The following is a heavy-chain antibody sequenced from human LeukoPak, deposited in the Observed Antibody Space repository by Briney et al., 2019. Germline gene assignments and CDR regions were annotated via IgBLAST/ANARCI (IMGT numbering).Heavy chain of an antibody. J-gene: IGHJ5*02. Sequence: GGSLRLSCAASGFTFSSYAMSWVRQAPGKGLEWVSAISGSGGSTYYADSVKGRFTISRDNAKNSLYLQMNSLRAEDTAVYYCARDLFIVVVPAATNWFDPWGQGTLVTVSS. CDR1: GFTFSSYA. CDR2: ISGSGGST. D-gene: IGHD2-2*01. CDR3: ARDLFIVVVPAATNWFDP. V-gene: IGHV3-23*01.